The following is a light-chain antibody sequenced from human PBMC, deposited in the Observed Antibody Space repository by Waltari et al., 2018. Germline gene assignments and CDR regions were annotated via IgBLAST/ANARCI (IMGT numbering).Light chain of an antibody. J-gene: IGKJ2*01. CDR2: PAS. Sequence: DIQMTQSPSTLSASVGDRVTITCRASQTIHNWLAWYQQQPLKAPKHLIQPASNLESGVPSRFSGSVSGTEFTLTISSLEPDDFATYSCQQYSTSRYTFGQGTKLEIK. CDR1: QTIHNW. V-gene: IGKV1-5*03. CDR3: QQYSTSRYT.